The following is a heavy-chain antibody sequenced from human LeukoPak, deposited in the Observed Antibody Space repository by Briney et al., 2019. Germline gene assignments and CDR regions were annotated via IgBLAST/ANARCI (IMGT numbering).Heavy chain of an antibody. J-gene: IGHJ4*02. CDR2: INAGNGNT. Sequence: ASVKVSCKASGYTFTSYAMHWVRQAPGQRLEWMGWINAGNGNTKYSQKFQGRVTITRDTSASTAYMELSSLRSEDTAVYYCARDSGYYLYYFDYWGQGTLVTVSS. V-gene: IGHV1-3*01. CDR3: ARDSGYYLYYFDY. CDR1: GYTFTSYA. D-gene: IGHD3-22*01.